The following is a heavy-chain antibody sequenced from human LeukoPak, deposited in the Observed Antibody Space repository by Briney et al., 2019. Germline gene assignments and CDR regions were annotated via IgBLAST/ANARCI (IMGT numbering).Heavy chain of an antibody. CDR3: ASGGSGTYGY. Sequence: PGGSLRLSCAASGFTFSSYWMHWVRRAPGKGLVWVSRINSDGSTTNYADSVKGRFTISRDNAKNTLYLQMNSLRAEDTAVYYCASGGSGTYGYWGQGTLVTVSS. J-gene: IGHJ4*02. CDR2: INSDGSTT. V-gene: IGHV3-74*01. D-gene: IGHD1-26*01. CDR1: GFTFSSYW.